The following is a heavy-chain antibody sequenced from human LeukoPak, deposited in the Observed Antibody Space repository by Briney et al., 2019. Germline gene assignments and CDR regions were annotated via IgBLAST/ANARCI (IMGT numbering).Heavy chain of an antibody. V-gene: IGHV4-38-2*01. CDR3: ARLPQLGLYWYFDL. Sequence: SETLSLTCAVSGYSISSGYYWGWIRQPPGKGLEWIGSIYHSGSTYYNPSLKSRVTISDTSTNQFSLKLSSVTAADTAVYYCARLPQLGLYWYFDLWGRGTLVTVSS. CDR2: IYHSGST. CDR1: GYSISSGYY. D-gene: IGHD7-27*01. J-gene: IGHJ2*01.